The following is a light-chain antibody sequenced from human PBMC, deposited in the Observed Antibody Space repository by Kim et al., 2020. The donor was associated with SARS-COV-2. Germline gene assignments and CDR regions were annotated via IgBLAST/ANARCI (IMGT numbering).Light chain of an antibody. CDR2: GAS. J-gene: IGKJ1*01. Sequence: APGERATLSCSARESVRNTNLACCTKKPGQAPRLLIYGASRRATGIPDRCSGGGSGTDFTLTITRLEPEDFAVYYCQSYAGSPPTFGQGAKRDIK. CDR3: QSYAGSPPT. CDR1: ESVRNTN. V-gene: IGKV3-20*01.